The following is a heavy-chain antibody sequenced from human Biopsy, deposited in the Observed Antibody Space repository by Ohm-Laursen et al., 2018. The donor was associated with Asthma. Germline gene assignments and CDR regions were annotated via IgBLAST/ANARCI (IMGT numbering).Heavy chain of an antibody. CDR1: GGTFNTYV. D-gene: IGHD2-2*01. V-gene: IGHV1-69*13. Sequence: ASVKVSCKALGGTFNTYVIGWVRQAPGQGLEWMGGINSVFGTTTYPQKFQDRVTITADDSTSTVYMELSSLRSEDTAVYYCARKAGSCISRTCYSLNFWGQGTLVTVSS. J-gene: IGHJ4*02. CDR3: ARKAGSCISRTCYSLNF. CDR2: INSVFGTT.